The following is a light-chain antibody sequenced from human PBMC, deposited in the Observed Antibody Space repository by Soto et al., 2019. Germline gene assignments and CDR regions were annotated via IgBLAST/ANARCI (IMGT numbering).Light chain of an antibody. J-gene: IGKJ2*01. V-gene: IGKV1-9*01. CDR1: QGISSY. CDR3: QQLYSYPRT. CDR2: AAS. Sequence: DIQLTQSPSFLSASVGDRVTITCRASQGISSYLAWYQQRPRKAPDLLIYAASTLQTGVPSRFSGSGSGTEFTLTISSLQPEDFATYYCQQLYSYPRTFGQGTKVDIK.